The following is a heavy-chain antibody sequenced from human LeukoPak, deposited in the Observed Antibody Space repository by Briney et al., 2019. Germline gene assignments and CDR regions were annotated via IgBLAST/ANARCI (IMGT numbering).Heavy chain of an antibody. CDR1: GGSISSYH. V-gene: IGHV4-59*07. CDR2: IYYSGST. Sequence: SDTLSLSCTVSGGSISSYHRSWIRQPPGQGLEWMGYIYYSGSTDYNPSIKSRGTILADTSKNQSSLKLSSVPAADPAVYYCARVMSGYPPLMDVWGQGTTVTVSS. J-gene: IGHJ6*02. D-gene: IGHD3-3*01. CDR3: ARVMSGYPPLMDV.